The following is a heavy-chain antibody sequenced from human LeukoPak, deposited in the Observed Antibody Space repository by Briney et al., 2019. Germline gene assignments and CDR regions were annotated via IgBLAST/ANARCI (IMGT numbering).Heavy chain of an antibody. Sequence: GGSLRLSCAASGFTFSGYGMHWVRQAPGKGLEWVAFIRNDASNDYYADSVKGRFTISRDTSKNMLYLQMNSLRPEDTAVYYCAKVPGKWEVFDYWGQGTLVTVSS. V-gene: IGHV3-30*02. CDR2: IRNDASND. J-gene: IGHJ4*02. D-gene: IGHD1-26*01. CDR1: GFTFSGYG. CDR3: AKVPGKWEVFDY.